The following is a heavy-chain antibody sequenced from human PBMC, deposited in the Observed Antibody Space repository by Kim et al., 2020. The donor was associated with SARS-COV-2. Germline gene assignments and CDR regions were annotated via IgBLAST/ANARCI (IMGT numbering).Heavy chain of an antibody. CDR1: GFTFSNYP. V-gene: IGHV3-23*01. CDR2: VGSSGTTT. J-gene: IGHJ4*02. D-gene: IGHD3-10*01. Sequence: GGSLRLPCAASGFTFSNYPMSWVRQAPGKGPEWVSGVGSSGTTTSYADSVKGRFTISRDNSKNTLYLQMNSLRVEDTAVYYCAKSLKIRGDDYWGQGTLVTVSS. CDR3: AKSLKIRGDDY.